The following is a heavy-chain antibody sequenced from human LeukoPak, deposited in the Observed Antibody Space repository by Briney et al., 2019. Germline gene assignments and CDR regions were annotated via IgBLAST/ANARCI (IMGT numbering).Heavy chain of an antibody. D-gene: IGHD6-19*01. J-gene: IGHJ4*02. CDR1: GFTFGDYL. Sequence: GGSLRLSCTASGFTFGDYLMSWFRQAPGKGLEWIGFISGGTTEYAASVKGRFTISRDDSTSIAYLQMNSLTAEDTAVYYCSRGSGWLSVYWGQGTLVTVSS. CDR2: ISGGTT. CDR3: SRGSGWLSVY. V-gene: IGHV3-49*03.